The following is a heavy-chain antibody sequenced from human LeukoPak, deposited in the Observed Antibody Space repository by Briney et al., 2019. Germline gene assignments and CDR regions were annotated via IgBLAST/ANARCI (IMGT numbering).Heavy chain of an antibody. CDR2: INPNSGGT. CDR3: ARDRPGDY. V-gene: IGHV1-2*06. J-gene: IGHJ4*02. CDR1: GGTFSSYA. Sequence: ASVKVSCKASGGTFSSYAISWVRQAPGQGLEWTGRINPNSGGTNYAQKFQGRVTMTRDTSISTAYMELSRLRSDDTAVYYCARDRPGDYWGQGTLVTVSS.